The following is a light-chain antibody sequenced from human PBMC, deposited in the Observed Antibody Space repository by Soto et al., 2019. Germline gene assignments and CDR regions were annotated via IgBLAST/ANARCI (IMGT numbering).Light chain of an antibody. J-gene: IGLJ3*02. CDR3: TSFTTTNIWV. CDR1: SGGIGIYNY. CDR2: EVS. V-gene: IGLV2-14*01. Sequence: QSALTQPASVSGSPGQSITISCTGTSGGIGIYNYVSWYQQHPGKAPKLIICEVSNRPSGVSSRFSGSKSGNTASLTISGLRAEDEADYYCTSFTTTNIWVFGGGTQLTVL.